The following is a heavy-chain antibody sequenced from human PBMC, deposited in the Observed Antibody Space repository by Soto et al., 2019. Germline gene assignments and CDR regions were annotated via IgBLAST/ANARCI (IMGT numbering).Heavy chain of an antibody. D-gene: IGHD6-19*01. Sequence: QVQLVQSGAEVKKPGASVKVSCKASGYTFTSYYMHWVRQAPGQGLEWMGIINPSGGSTSYAQKFQGRVTMTRDTSTSTVYMELGSLRSEDTAVYYCARDRSAVAGPEYFQHWGQGTLVTVSS. CDR3: ARDRSAVAGPEYFQH. V-gene: IGHV1-46*03. CDR2: INPSGGST. J-gene: IGHJ1*01. CDR1: GYTFTSYY.